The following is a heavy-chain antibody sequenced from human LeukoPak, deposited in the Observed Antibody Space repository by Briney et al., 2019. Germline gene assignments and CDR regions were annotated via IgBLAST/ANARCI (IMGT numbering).Heavy chain of an antibody. CDR1: GGSISSSSYY. D-gene: IGHD2-2*01. V-gene: IGHV4-39*01. J-gene: IGHJ3*02. CDR2: IYYSGST. Sequence: SETLSLTCTVSGGSISSSSYYWGWIRQPPGKGLEWIGSIYYSGSTYYNPSLKSRVTISVDTSKNQFSLKLSSVTAAGTAVYYCASWGWGDIVVVPAATDAFDIWGQGTMVTVSS. CDR3: ASWGWGDIVVVPAATDAFDI.